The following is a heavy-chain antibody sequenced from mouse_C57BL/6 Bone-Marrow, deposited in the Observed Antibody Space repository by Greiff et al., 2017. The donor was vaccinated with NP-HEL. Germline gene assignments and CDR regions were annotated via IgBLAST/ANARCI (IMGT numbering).Heavy chain of an antibody. V-gene: IGHV1-26*01. D-gene: IGHD1-1*01. CDR2: INPNNGGT. CDR1: GYTFTDYY. J-gene: IGHJ4*01. Sequence: EVQLQQSGPELVKPGASVKISCKASGYTFTDYYMNWVKQSHGKSLEWIGDINPNNGGTSYNQKFKGKATLTVDKSSSPAYMELRSLTSEDSAVYYCARLTGYGSSYSYYAMDYWGQGTSVTVSS. CDR3: ARLTGYGSSYSYYAMDY.